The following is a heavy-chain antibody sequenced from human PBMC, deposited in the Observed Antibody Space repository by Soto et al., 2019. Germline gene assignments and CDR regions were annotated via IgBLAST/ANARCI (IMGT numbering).Heavy chain of an antibody. CDR1: GFSLSTGGVG. D-gene: IGHD3-22*01. CDR2: IYWDDDK. Sequence: QITLKESGPTLVKPTQTLTLTCTLSGFSLSTGGVGVGWIRQPPGKALEWLALIYWDDDKRYSPSLKSRLTITKDTTKNQVVLTMANMDPVDTATYYCAREYYYDGNGLWFDPWGQGTLVTVSS. J-gene: IGHJ5*02. CDR3: AREYYYDGNGLWFDP. V-gene: IGHV2-5*02.